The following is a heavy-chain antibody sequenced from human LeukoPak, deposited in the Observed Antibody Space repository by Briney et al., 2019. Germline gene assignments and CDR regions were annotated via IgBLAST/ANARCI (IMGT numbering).Heavy chain of an antibody. CDR3: ARSGRGGAFDI. Sequence: GGSLRLSCAASGFTFSSYWMHWVRQAPGKGLVWVSRINSDGSTTSYADSVKGRFTISRDNAKNTLYLQMNSLRAEDTAVYYCARSGRGGAFDIWGQGTMVTVSS. CDR1: GFTFSSYW. J-gene: IGHJ3*02. CDR2: INSDGSTT. D-gene: IGHD1-26*01. V-gene: IGHV3-74*01.